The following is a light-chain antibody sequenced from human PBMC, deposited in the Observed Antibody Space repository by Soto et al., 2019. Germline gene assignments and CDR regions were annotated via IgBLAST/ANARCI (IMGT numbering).Light chain of an antibody. CDR1: QSVSINY. CDR2: EAS. CDR3: QQYGSSGT. J-gene: IGKJ1*01. V-gene: IGKV3-20*01. Sequence: EIVLTQSPGTLSLSPGERASLSCRASQSVSINYLAWYQQKPGQAPSLLIYEASTRAPGTPDRFSGSGSGTDFTLTISNLEPEDFAVYYCQQYGSSGTFGQGTKVDIK.